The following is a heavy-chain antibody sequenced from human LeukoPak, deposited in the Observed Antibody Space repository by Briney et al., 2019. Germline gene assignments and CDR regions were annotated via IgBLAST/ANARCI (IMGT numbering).Heavy chain of an antibody. D-gene: IGHD4-17*01. J-gene: IGHJ3*02. CDR3: ATGGVTSDAFDI. CDR2: INSDGSST. Sequence: GGSLRLSCAASGFTFSSYWMHWVRQAPGKGLVWVSRINSDGSSTSHADSVKGRFTISRDNAKNTLYLQMNSLRAEDTAVYYCATGGVTSDAFDIWGQGTMVTVSA. V-gene: IGHV3-74*01. CDR1: GFTFSSYW.